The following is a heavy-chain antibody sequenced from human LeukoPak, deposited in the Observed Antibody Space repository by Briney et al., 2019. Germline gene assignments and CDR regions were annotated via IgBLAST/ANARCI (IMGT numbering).Heavy chain of an antibody. CDR3: ARRIRQYYYGSGSYYIYFDY. V-gene: IGHV4-34*12. D-gene: IGHD3-10*01. Sequence: SETLSLTCAVYGGSFSGYYWSWIRQPPGKGLEWIGNIFYSGSTYYSPSLKSRVTISLDTSRNQFSLKLNSVTAADTAVYYCARRIRQYYYGSGSYYIYFDYWGQGTLVTVSS. CDR1: GGSFSGYY. J-gene: IGHJ4*02. CDR2: IFYSGST.